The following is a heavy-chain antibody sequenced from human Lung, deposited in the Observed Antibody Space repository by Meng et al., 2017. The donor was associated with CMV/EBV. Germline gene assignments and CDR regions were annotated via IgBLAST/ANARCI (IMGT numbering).Heavy chain of an antibody. V-gene: IGHV1-2*02. D-gene: IGHD3-3*01. Sequence: ASXXVSXKASGYTFTGYYMHWVRQAPGQGLEWMGWINPNSGGTNYAQKFQGRVTMTRDTSISTAYMELSRLRSDDTAVYYCARGSGFLELPQNWGQGTLVTVSS. CDR1: GYTFTGYY. CDR3: ARGSGFLELPQN. J-gene: IGHJ4*02. CDR2: INPNSGGT.